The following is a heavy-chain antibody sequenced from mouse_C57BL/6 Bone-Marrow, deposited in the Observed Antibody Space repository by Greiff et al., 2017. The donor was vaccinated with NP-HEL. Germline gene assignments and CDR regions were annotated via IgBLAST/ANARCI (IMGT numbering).Heavy chain of an antibody. CDR3: ARKDYGSVYAMDY. CDR2: IWSGGST. V-gene: IGHV2-2*01. Sequence: QVQLKESGPGLVQPSQSLSITCTVSGFSFTSYGVHWVRQSPGKGLEWLGVIWSGGSTDYNAAFISRLSISKDNSKSHVFFKMNSLQADDTAIYYWARKDYGSVYAMDYWGQGTSVTVSS. CDR1: GFSFTSYG. J-gene: IGHJ4*01. D-gene: IGHD1-1*01.